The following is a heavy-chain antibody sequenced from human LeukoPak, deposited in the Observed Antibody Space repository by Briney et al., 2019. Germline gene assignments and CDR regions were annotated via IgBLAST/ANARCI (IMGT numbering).Heavy chain of an antibody. Sequence: SETLSLTCTVSGGSISSGGYYWSRIRQPPGKGLEWVGYIYHSGSTYYNPSLKSRVTISVDRSKNQFSLKLSSVTAADTAVYYCARGYSSGWYAGRYFDYWGQGTLVTVSS. V-gene: IGHV4-30-2*01. D-gene: IGHD6-19*01. CDR1: GGSISSGGYY. J-gene: IGHJ4*02. CDR2: IYHSGST. CDR3: ARGYSSGWYAGRYFDY.